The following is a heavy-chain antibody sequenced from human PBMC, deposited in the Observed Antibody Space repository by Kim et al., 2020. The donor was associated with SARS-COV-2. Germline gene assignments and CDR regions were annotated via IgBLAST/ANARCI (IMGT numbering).Heavy chain of an antibody. Sequence: QKFQGRVTLTADKSTRQAYMELSSLRSEDTAVYYCASSYYGSGSHWYFDLWGRGTLVTVSS. V-gene: IGHV1-69*02. D-gene: IGHD3-10*01. CDR3: ASSYYGSGSHWYFDL. J-gene: IGHJ2*01.